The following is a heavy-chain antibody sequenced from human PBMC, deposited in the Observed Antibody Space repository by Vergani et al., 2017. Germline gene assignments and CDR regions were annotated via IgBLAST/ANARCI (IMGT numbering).Heavy chain of an antibody. J-gene: IGHJ4*02. CDR2: SSGHGDNI. CDR3: AKKHCSSTSCPFDS. V-gene: IGHV3-23*01. CDR1: GFTFSTYV. D-gene: IGHD2-2*01. Sequence: EVQLLDSGGGLVQPGGSLRLSCVASGFTFSTYVTSWVRQAPGKGLEWVSASSGHGDNIFYADSVKGRFTISRDNSRNTLFLQMNSLRVEDTALYYCAKKHCSSTSCPFDSWGQGTLVTVSA.